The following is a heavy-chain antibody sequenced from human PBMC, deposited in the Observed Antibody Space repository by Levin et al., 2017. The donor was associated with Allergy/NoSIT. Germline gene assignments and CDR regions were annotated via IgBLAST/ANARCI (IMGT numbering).Heavy chain of an antibody. CDR2: ISTNTGNP. J-gene: IGHJ6*03. Sequence: GGSLRLSCKASGYTFTSYAMNWVRQAPGQGLEWMGWISTNTGNPTYAQGFTGRFVFSLDTSVSTAYLQISSLKVDDTAVYYCAGTAVRSFYYYMDVWGKGTAVTVS. D-gene: IGHD6-13*01. V-gene: IGHV7-4-1*02. CDR3: AGTAVRSFYYYMDV. CDR1: GYTFTSYA.